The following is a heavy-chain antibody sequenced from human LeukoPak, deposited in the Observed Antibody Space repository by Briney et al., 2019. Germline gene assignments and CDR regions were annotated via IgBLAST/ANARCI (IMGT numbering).Heavy chain of an antibody. J-gene: IGHJ3*02. CDR2: INPTSGDT. D-gene: IGHD6-25*01. Sequence: ASVKVSCKASGYTFTGYYVHWVRQAPGQGLQWMGIINPTSGDTNYAQKFQGRVTMTRDMSTSTVYMELSSLRSEDTAVYYCARYGFSSVWQGGWHAFDIWGHGTMVIVSS. CDR1: GYTFTGYY. CDR3: ARYGFSSVWQGGWHAFDI. V-gene: IGHV1-46*01.